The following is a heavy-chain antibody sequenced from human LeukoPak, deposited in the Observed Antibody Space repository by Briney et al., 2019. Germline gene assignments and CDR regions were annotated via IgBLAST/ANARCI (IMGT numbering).Heavy chain of an antibody. V-gene: IGHV3-7*01. CDR3: ARDQGSMIVVQTTNWFFDL. D-gene: IGHD3-22*01. CDR1: GFTFSNYW. CDR2: INQDGSEI. Sequence: GGSLRLSCAASGFTFSNYWMSWVRQAPGKGLEWLANINQDGSEIYYVGSVKGRFTISRDNGKNSLYLQINSLRADDTAVYYCARDQGSMIVVQTTNWFFDLWGRGTLVTVSS. J-gene: IGHJ2*01.